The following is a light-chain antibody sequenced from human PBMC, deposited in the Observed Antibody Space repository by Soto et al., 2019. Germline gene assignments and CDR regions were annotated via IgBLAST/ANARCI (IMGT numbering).Light chain of an antibody. CDR3: SSYTCSRTLV. CDR1: SSDIGAYKY. Sequence: QSVLTQPASVSGSPRQSITISCTGTSSDIGAYKYVSWYQQHPGRAPKLMIYEVIHRPSGVSSRFSGSKSGKTASLSISGLQADDEADYYCSSYTCSRTLVFGGGTKVTV. J-gene: IGLJ2*01. CDR2: EVI. V-gene: IGLV2-14*01.